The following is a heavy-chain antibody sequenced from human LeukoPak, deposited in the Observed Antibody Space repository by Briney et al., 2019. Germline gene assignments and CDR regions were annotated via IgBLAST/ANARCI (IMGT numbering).Heavy chain of an antibody. D-gene: IGHD3-22*01. CDR3: ARSANYFDTSGQDY. CDR1: GFTFSGYW. J-gene: IGHJ4*02. V-gene: IGHV3-74*01. CDR2: TNRDDSDT. Sequence: GGSLRLSCAASGFTFSGYWMRWVRQAPGKGLVWVSRTNRDDSDTSYADSVEGRFTISRDKAKSTLYLQMNSLRVEDTAVYYCARSANYFDTSGQDYWGQGTLVTVSS.